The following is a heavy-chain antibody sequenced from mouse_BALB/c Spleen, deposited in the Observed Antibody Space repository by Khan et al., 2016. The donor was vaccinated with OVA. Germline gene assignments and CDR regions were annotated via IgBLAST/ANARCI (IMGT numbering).Heavy chain of an antibody. CDR2: INTHSGVP. Sequence: QIQLVQSGPELKKPGETVRISCKASGYTFTTAGIQWVQKMPGKGLKWIGWINTHSGVPKYAEDFKGRFAFSLEISVSTAYLQITNLKNDDTAAYCCARGGAAYYRNDGGAMEYWGQGTSVTVSS. V-gene: IGHV9-4*02. CDR1: GYTFTTAG. J-gene: IGHJ4*01. D-gene: IGHD2-14*01. CDR3: ARGGAAYYRNDGGAMEY.